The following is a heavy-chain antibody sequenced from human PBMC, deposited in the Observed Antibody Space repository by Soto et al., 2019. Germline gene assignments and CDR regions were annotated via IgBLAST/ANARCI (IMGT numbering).Heavy chain of an antibody. J-gene: IGHJ2*01. Sequence: SETLSLTCTVSGGSISSSSYYWGWIRQPPGKGLEWIGSIYYSGSTYYNPSLKSRVTISVDTSKNQFSLKLSSVTAADTAVYYCARLPSAYCSGGRCPRYFDLWGRGTLGTGSS. CDR3: ARLPSAYCSGGRCPRYFDL. CDR2: IYYSGST. CDR1: GGSISSSSYY. D-gene: IGHD2-15*01. V-gene: IGHV4-39*01.